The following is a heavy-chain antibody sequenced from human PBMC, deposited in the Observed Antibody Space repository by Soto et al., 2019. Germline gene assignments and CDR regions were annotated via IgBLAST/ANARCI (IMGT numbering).Heavy chain of an antibody. Sequence: GASVKVSCKASGGTFSSYAISWVRQAPGQGLEWMGGIIPIFGTANYAQKFQGRVTITADESTSTAYMELSSLRSEDTAVYYCARDVRNSIVLIVYADNWFDPWGQGTLVTVSS. V-gene: IGHV1-69*13. CDR1: GGTFSSYA. D-gene: IGHD2-8*01. CDR2: IIPIFGTA. CDR3: ARDVRNSIVLIVYADNWFDP. J-gene: IGHJ5*02.